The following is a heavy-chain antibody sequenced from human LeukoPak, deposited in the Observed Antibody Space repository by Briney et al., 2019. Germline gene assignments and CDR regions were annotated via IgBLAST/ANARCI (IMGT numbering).Heavy chain of an antibody. CDR1: GFTFDDYA. V-gene: IGHV3-9*01. CDR3: AKARMATITGVYFDY. D-gene: IGHD5-24*01. Sequence: GGSLRLSCAASGFTFDDYAMHWVRQAPGKGLEWVSGISWNSGSIGYADSVKGRFTISRDSAKNSLYLQMNSLRAEDTALYYCAKARMATITGVYFDYWGQGTLVTVSS. J-gene: IGHJ4*02. CDR2: ISWNSGSI.